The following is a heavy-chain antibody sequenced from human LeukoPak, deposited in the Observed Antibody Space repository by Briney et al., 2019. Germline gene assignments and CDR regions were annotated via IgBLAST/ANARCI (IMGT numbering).Heavy chain of an antibody. J-gene: IGHJ6*03. CDR1: GFTFSSYW. V-gene: IGHV3-74*01. D-gene: IGHD3-22*01. Sequence: GGSLRLSCAASGFTFSSYWMHWVRQAPGKGLVWVSRINSDGSSTSYADSVKGRFTISRDNAKNTLYLQMNSLRAEDTAVYYCARGSYYDSSGWGYYYYYMDVWGKGTTVTVSS. CDR2: INSDGSST. CDR3: ARGSYYDSSGWGYYYYYMDV.